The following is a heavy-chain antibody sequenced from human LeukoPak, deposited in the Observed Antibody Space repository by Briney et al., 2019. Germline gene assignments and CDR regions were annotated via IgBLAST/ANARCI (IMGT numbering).Heavy chain of an antibody. CDR2: INHSGST. V-gene: IGHV4-34*01. D-gene: IGHD6-13*01. Sequence: SETLSLTCAVYGGSFSGYYWSWIRQPPGKGLEWIGEINHSGSTNYNPSLKSRVTISVDTSKNQFSLKLSSVTAADTAVYYCARGSSSSWYAYSQHWGQGTLVTVSS. J-gene: IGHJ1*01. CDR1: GGSFSGYY. CDR3: ARGSSSSWYAYSQH.